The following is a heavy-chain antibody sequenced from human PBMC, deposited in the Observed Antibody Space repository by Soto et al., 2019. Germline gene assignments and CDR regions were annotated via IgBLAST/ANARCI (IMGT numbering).Heavy chain of an antibody. J-gene: IGHJ4*02. CDR2: IFQSGSA. CDR3: VRSRVGQPFDR. CDR1: GGSISSGGYA. D-gene: IGHD1-26*01. V-gene: IGHV4-30-2*01. Sequence: QQQLQESGSGLVKPSQTLSLICTVSGGSISSGGYAWNWIRQPPGKGLEWIGYIFQSGSAPYNPSLKNQVTMSVDRSKNQFSLKLTSVTAADTAVYYCVRSRVGQPFDRWGQGTLVTVSS.